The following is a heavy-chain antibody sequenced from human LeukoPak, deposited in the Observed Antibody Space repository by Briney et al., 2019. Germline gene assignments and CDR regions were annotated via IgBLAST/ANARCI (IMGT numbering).Heavy chain of an antibody. Sequence: PGGSLRLSCAASGFTFSSYSISWVRQAPGRGLEWVSYISTSSAVMYYADSVKGRFTISRDGARNSVSLQMNSLRADDTAVYYCARDVGYCSGGSCYRWFASWGQGTLVIVSS. CDR2: ISTSSAVM. V-gene: IGHV3-48*01. D-gene: IGHD2-15*01. CDR3: ARDVGYCSGGSCYRWFAS. CDR1: GFTFSSYS. J-gene: IGHJ5*01.